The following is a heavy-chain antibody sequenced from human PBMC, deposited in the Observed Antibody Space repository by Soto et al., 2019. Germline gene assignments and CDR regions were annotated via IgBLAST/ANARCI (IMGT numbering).Heavy chain of an antibody. CDR1: GGSFSGYH. CDR2: IIHSGST. CDR3: ARGAIATAGLIDY. D-gene: IGHD6-13*01. Sequence: SETLSLTCAVYGGSFSGYHWSWIRQPPGKGLEWIGEIIHSGSTNYNLSLKSRVTISIDTSKNQFSLKLSSVTAADTAVYYCARGAIATAGLIDYWGPGTMVTVYS. J-gene: IGHJ4*02. V-gene: IGHV4-34*01.